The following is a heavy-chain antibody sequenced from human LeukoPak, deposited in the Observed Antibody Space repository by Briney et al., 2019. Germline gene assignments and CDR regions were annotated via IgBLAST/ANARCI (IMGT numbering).Heavy chain of an antibody. CDR3: ALDRAQQLVAFDY. Sequence: GAAVKVSCKASGGTFSSYAISWVRQAPGQGLEWMGGIIPIFGTANYAQKFQGRVTITADESTSTAYMELSSLRSEDTAVYYCALDRAQQLVAFDYWGQGTLVTVSS. V-gene: IGHV1-69*13. CDR2: IIPIFGTA. D-gene: IGHD6-13*01. J-gene: IGHJ4*02. CDR1: GGTFSSYA.